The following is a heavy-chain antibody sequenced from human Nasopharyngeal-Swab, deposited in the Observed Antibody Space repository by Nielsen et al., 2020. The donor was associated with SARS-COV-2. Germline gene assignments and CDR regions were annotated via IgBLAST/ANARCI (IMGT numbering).Heavy chain of an antibody. CDR2: IIPIFGIA. D-gene: IGHD3-22*01. J-gene: IGHJ6*02. CDR1: GGTFSSYA. CDR3: ASQGGGDYYDSRRYYNYVMDV. Sequence: SVKVSCKASGGTFSSYAVSWVRQAPGQGLEWMGRIIPIFGIANYAQKLQGRVTITADKSTSTAYMELSRLRSEETAVYYCASQGGGDYYDSRRYYNYVMDVWGQGTTVTVSS. V-gene: IGHV1-69*04.